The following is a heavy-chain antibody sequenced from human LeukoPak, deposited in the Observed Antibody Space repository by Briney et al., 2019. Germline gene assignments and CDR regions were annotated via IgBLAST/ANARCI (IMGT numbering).Heavy chain of an antibody. CDR3: ARRVVVVTANDKSDAFDV. J-gene: IGHJ3*01. D-gene: IGHD2-21*02. CDR1: GGSISGYY. V-gene: IGHV4-59*01. Sequence: SETLSLTCTVSGGSISGYYWNWIRQPPGEGLEWIGYIYYTGSSNYNPSLKSRVSISLDTSKNQFSLKLSSVTAADTAVYYCARRVVVVTANDKSDAFDVWGQGTLVTVSS. CDR2: IYYTGSS.